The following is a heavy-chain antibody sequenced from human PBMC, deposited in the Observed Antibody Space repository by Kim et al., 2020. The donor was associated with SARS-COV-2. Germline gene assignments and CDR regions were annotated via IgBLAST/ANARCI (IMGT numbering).Heavy chain of an antibody. CDR1: DGSISSSSYY. CDR3: ARHSAPFYLDY. J-gene: IGHJ4*02. Sequence: SETLSLTCTVSDGSISSSSYYWGWIRQPPGKGLEWIGSIYYSGSTYYNPSLKSRVTISVDTSKNQFSLKLSSVTAADTAVYYCARHSAPFYLDYWGQGTLVTVSS. V-gene: IGHV4-39*01. CDR2: IYYSGST.